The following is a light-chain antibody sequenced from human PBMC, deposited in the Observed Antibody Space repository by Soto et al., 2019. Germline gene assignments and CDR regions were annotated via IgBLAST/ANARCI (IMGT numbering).Light chain of an antibody. CDR1: SSDFGAYNY. Sequence: QSVLTQPASVSGSPGQSITISCTGTSSDFGAYNYVSWCQQYPGKVPKLLIYNVSNRPSGVSNRFSGSKSGNTASLTISGLQAEDEADYFCTSYTSGSLYVFGTGTKLTVL. CDR2: NVS. CDR3: TSYTSGSLYV. J-gene: IGLJ1*01. V-gene: IGLV2-14*01.